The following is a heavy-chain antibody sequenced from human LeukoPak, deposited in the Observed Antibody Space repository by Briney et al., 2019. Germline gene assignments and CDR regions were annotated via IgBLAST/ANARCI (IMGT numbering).Heavy chain of an antibody. J-gene: IGHJ6*02. D-gene: IGHD6-13*01. CDR2: IYYSGST. V-gene: IGHV4-59*08. CDR1: GGSISSYY. Sequence: SETLSLTCTVSGGSISSYYWSWIRQPPGKGLEWIGYIYYSGSTNYNPSLKSRVTISVDTSKNQISLKLSSVTAADTAVYYCARQGAAAGDYYYGMDVWGQGTTVTVSS. CDR3: ARQGAAAGDYYYGMDV.